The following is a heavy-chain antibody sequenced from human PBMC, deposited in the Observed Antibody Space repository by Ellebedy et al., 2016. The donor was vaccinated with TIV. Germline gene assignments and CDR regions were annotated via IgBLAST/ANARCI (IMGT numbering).Heavy chain of an antibody. V-gene: IGHV3-7*03. Sequence: PGGSLRLSCAASGFNFASYWLSWVRQAPGKGLEWVANIRQDGGSKHYVDSLKGRFTIYRENTKNSLYLQMNSLTAEDTSVYYCARETWERLDWGQGTPVTVSS. CDR3: ARETWERLD. D-gene: IGHD1-26*01. CDR2: IRQDGGSK. CDR1: GFNFASYW. J-gene: IGHJ4*02.